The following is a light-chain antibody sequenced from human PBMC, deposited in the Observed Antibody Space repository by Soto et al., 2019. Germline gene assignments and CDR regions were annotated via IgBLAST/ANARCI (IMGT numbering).Light chain of an antibody. CDR2: AAS. Sequence: DIQMTQSPSSLSASVGDRVTITCRAKESVSSYVNWYQQKPGKAPKLLIYAASSLQSGVPARCSGSGSVTDFTLPISGLQPEGFSTYYCQQGYSKWTFGQGTKVEIK. V-gene: IGKV1-39*01. CDR1: ESVSSY. J-gene: IGKJ1*01. CDR3: QQGYSKWT.